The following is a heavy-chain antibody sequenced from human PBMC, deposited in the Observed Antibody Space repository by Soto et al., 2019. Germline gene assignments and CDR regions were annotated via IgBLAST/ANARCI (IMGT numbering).Heavy chain of an antibody. CDR1: GGSMISYY. CDR2: IYYGGGT. CDR3: ARDPAP. V-gene: IGHV4-59*12. J-gene: IGHJ5*02. Sequence: SETLSLTCTVSGGSMISYYWNWIWQPPGKGLEWIGDIYYGGGTNYNPSLKSRVTLSVDTSKNQFSLKLSSVTAADTAVYYCARDPAPWGQGTLVTVSS.